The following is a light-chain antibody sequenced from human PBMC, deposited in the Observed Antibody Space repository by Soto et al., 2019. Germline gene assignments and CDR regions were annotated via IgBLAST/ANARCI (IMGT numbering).Light chain of an antibody. V-gene: IGLV9-49*01. CDR2: VGTGGIVG. CDR1: SGYSKYK. J-gene: IGLJ2*01. Sequence: QLVLTQPPSASASLGASVTLTCTLSSGYSKYKVDGYQQRPGKGHRFVLRVGTGGIVGSRGDGTPDRFSVLGSGLNRYLTIKNIQGEDESDYDCGDDCGSGSKSVVVFGGGTKLTVL. CDR3: GDDCGSGSKSVVV.